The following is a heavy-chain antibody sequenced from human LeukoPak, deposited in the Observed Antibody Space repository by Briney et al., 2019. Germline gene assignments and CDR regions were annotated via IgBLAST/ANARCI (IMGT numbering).Heavy chain of an antibody. V-gene: IGHV1-24*01. CDR3: ARGYCSSTSCPRNYYYYYMDV. CDR2: FDPEDGET. Sequence: GASVKVSCKVSGYTLTELSMHWVRQAPGKGLEWMGGFDPEDGETIYAQKFQGRVTITADKSTSTAYMELSSLRSEDTAVYYCARGYCSSTSCPRNYYYYYMDVWGKGTTVTVSS. D-gene: IGHD2-2*01. J-gene: IGHJ6*03. CDR1: GYTLTELS.